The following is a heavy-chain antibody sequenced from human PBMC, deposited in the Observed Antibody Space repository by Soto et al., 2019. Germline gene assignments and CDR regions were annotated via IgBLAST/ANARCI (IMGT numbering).Heavy chain of an antibody. CDR3: ARSQGSSTSLEIYYYYYYGMDV. D-gene: IGHD2-2*01. CDR1: GGTLSSYA. V-gene: IGHV1-69*01. J-gene: IGHJ6*02. Sequence: QVQLEQSGAEVKKPGSSVKVSCKASGGTLSSYAISWVRQAPGQGLEWMGGIIPISGTANYAQKFQGRVTITADESTSTACMELSSLRSEDTAVYYCARSQGSSTSLEIYYYYYYGMDVWGQGTTVTVSS. CDR2: IIPISGTA.